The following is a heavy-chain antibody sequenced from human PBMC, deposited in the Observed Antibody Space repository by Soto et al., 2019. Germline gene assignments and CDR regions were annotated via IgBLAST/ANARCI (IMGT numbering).Heavy chain of an antibody. CDR3: ARGSEHWLWYFDL. Sequence: EVQLVESGGGLVKPGGSLRLSCAASAFTFSSYSLNWVRQAPGKGLEWVSSISGTGNYIYYADSVRGRFTISRDNAKTSVSLQMDSLTADDTAVYYCARGSEHWLWYFDLWGRGTLVTVSS. CDR2: ISGTGNYI. CDR1: AFTFSSYS. V-gene: IGHV3-21*06. D-gene: IGHD6-19*01. J-gene: IGHJ2*01.